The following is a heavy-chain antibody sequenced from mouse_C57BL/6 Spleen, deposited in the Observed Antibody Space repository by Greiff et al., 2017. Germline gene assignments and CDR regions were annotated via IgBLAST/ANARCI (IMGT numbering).Heavy chain of an antibody. Sequence: QVQLQQSGPELVKPGASVKISCKASGYTFTDYYINWVKQRPGQGLEWIGWIFPGSGSTYYNEKFKGKATLTVDKSSSTAYMLLISLTSENSSIFFFARRGFITPLSRVFFFDYWGQGTTLTVSS. CDR2: IFPGSGST. V-gene: IGHV1-75*01. D-gene: IGHD1-1*01. J-gene: IGHJ2*01. CDR1: GYTFTDYY. CDR3: ARRGFITPLSRVFFFDY.